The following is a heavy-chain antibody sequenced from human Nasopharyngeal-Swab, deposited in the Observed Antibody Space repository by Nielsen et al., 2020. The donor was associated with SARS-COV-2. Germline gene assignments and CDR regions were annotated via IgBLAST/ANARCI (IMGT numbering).Heavy chain of an antibody. D-gene: IGHD3-22*01. V-gene: IGHV3-30-3*01. Sequence: GESLKISCASSGFTFSRSTLHWVRQAPGKGLEWVAVISYDGSNKYHADSVKGRFTISRDISKNTLYLQMNSLRAEDTAVFYCASTPLDSSGYYYAFHYWGRGTLVTVSS. CDR3: ASTPLDSSGYYYAFHY. CDR1: GFTFSRST. CDR2: ISYDGSNK. J-gene: IGHJ4*02.